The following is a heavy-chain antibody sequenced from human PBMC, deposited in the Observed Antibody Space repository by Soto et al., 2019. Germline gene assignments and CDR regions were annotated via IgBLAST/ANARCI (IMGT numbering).Heavy chain of an antibody. V-gene: IGHV3-23*01. D-gene: IGHD3-3*01. J-gene: IGHJ4*03. CDR3: AKDLESTGCGSLIHDLET. CDR2: ISGSVDSA. CDR1: GFTFRDFG. Sequence: PGGSLRLSCAASGFTFRDFGMSWVRQAPGKGLEWVAPISGSVDSAFYADSVKGRFTISRDTSNNTLYLHMNSLRAEDTAVYFCAKDLESTGCGSLIHDLETWGQGTLVTVSS.